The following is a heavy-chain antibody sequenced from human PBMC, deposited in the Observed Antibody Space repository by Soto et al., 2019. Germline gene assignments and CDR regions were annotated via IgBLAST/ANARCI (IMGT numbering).Heavy chain of an antibody. CDR3: VRERGPFDAFDI. CDR1: GFPFTTYC. CDR2: IWANGINK. J-gene: IGHJ3*02. Sequence: XGFLRLSFAASGFPFTTYCMHWVGQAPDKGLEWLAVIWANGINKYYADSVRGRFTISRDNSKNTLDLQMNNLRAEDTALYYCVRERGPFDAFDIWGHGTMVTVSS. V-gene: IGHV3-33*01.